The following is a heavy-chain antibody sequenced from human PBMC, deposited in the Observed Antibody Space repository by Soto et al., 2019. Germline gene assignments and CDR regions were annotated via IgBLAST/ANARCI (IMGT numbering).Heavy chain of an antibody. D-gene: IGHD6-13*01. CDR1: GGTFISYA. Sequence: KVSCKASGGTFISYAISWVRQAPGQGLEWMGGIIPIFGTANYAQKLQGRVTITADKSTSTAYMELSSLRSEDTAVYYCATQPGIAAAGAATAGIYYYYGMDVWGQGTTVTVSS. J-gene: IGHJ6*02. V-gene: IGHV1-69*06. CDR3: ATQPGIAAAGAATAGIYYYYGMDV. CDR2: IIPIFGTA.